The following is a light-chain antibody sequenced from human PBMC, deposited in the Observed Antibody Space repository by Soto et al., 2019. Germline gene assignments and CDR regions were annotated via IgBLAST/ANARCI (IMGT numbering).Light chain of an antibody. CDR2: LGS. J-gene: IGKJ1*01. V-gene: IGKV2-28*01. CDR1: QSLLHSNGNIY. Sequence: VLTQSPLSLPVTPGEPASISCRSSQSLLHSNGNIYLDWYLQKPGQSPQLMIYLGSIRASGVPDRFSGSGSGTHFTLKITRVEAEDVGVYYCMQAIQAPRTFGLGTKVEIK. CDR3: MQAIQAPRT.